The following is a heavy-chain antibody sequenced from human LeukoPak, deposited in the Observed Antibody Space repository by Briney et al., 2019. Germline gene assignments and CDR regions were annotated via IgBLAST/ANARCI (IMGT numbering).Heavy chain of an antibody. V-gene: IGHV1-18*01. CDR2: ISAYNGIT. CDR3: ARGIHTYYDILTGLNPLGY. Sequence: ASVKVSCKASGYTFTSYGISWVRQAPGQGLEWMGWISAYNGITNYAQKLQGRVTMTTDTSTSTAYMELRSLRSDDTAVYYCARGIHTYYDILTGLNPLGYWGQGTLVTVSS. CDR1: GYTFTSYG. D-gene: IGHD3-9*01. J-gene: IGHJ4*02.